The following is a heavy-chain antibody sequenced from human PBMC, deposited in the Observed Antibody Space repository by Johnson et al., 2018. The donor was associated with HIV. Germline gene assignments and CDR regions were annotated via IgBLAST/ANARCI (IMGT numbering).Heavy chain of an antibody. V-gene: IGHV3-11*04. CDR2: ISISGSTI. CDR1: GFTFSDYY. CDR3: ARDRTSQRWELLPDDAFDI. D-gene: IGHD1-26*01. J-gene: IGHJ3*02. Sequence: QMLLVESGGGLVKPGGSLRLSCAASGFTFSDYYMSWIRQAPGKGLEWVSYISISGSTIYYADSVKGRFTISRDNAKNSLYLQMNSLRAEDTAVYYCARDRTSQRWELLPDDAFDIWGQWTMVTVSS.